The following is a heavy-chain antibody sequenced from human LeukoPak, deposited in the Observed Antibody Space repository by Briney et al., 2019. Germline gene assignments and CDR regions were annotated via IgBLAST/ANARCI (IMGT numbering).Heavy chain of an antibody. D-gene: IGHD3-22*01. CDR2: IYHSGST. CDR1: GGSISSGGYS. J-gene: IGHJ4*02. V-gene: IGHV4-30-2*01. CDR3: ARAPGSYYDSSGYRFDY. Sequence: PSETLSLTCAVSGGSISSGGYSWSWIRQPPGKGLEWIGYIYHSGSTCYNPSLKSRVTISVDRSKNQFSLKLSSVAAADTAVYYCARAPGSYYDSSGYRFDYWGQGTLVTVSS.